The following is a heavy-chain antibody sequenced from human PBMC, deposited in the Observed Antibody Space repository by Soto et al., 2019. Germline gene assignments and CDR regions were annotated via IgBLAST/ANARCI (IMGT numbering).Heavy chain of an antibody. V-gene: IGHV4-59*01. CDR2: MYYNGNI. CDR3: ASGGNWFDP. Sequence: SETLSLTCNVSGGSISNYYCTWVRQSPEKGLEWIGYMYYNGNINYTPSLKSRVTISIDTSKNQFSLTLKSGTAADTAVYYCASGGNWFDPWGQGTLVTVSS. CDR1: GGSISNYY. D-gene: IGHD3-16*01. J-gene: IGHJ5*02.